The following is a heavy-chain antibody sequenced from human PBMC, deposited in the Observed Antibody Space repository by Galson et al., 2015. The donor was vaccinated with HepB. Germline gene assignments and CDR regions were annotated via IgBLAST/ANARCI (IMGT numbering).Heavy chain of an antibody. J-gene: IGHJ4*02. V-gene: IGHV1-69*04. CDR3: ARDQGVATMEGVYYFDY. D-gene: IGHD5-12*01. CDR1: GGTFSSYT. Sequence: SVKVSCKASGGTFSSYTISWVRQAPGQGLEWMGKIIPILGIANYAQKFQGRVTITADKSTSTAYMELSSLRSEDTAVYYCARDQGVATMEGVYYFDYWGQGALVTVSS. CDR2: IIPILGIA.